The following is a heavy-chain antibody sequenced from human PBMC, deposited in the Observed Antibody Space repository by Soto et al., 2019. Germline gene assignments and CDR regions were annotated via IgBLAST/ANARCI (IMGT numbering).Heavy chain of an antibody. Sequence: SETLSLTCAVYGGSFSGYYWSWIRQPPGKGLEWIGEINHSGSTNYNPSLKSRVTISVDTSKNQFSLKLSSVTAADTAVYYCSRLLPPTDQGLSGSYTFDYWGQGTLVTVSS. CDR3: SRLLPPTDQGLSGSYTFDY. CDR1: GGSFSGYY. V-gene: IGHV4-34*01. J-gene: IGHJ4*02. D-gene: IGHD3-10*01. CDR2: INHSGST.